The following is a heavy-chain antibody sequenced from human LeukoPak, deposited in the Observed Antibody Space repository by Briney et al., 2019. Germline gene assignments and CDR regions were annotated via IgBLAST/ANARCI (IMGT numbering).Heavy chain of an antibody. CDR1: GFTFSSYA. V-gene: IGHV3-30*04. CDR3: ARDGRLWPFDY. D-gene: IGHD5-18*01. J-gene: IGHJ4*02. CDR2: ISYDGSSK. Sequence: AGRSLRLSCAASGFTFSSYAMHWARQAPGKGLEWVAVISYDGSSKYYADSVKGRFTISRDNSKNTLYLQMNSLRAEDTAVYYCARDGRLWPFDYWGQGTLVTVSS.